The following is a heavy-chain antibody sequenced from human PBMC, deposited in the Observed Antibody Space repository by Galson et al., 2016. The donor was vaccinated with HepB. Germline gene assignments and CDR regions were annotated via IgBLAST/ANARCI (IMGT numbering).Heavy chain of an antibody. D-gene: IGHD2-21*01. J-gene: IGHJ3*02. CDR1: GGSFSGYY. Sequence: SETLSLTCADYGGSFSGYYWSWIRQPPGKGLEWIGEINHSGSTNYKPSLKSRVTISVDTSKDQFSLKLSSVTAADTAVYYCARGNYSAFDIWGQGTMVTVSS. CDR2: INHSGST. V-gene: IGHV4-34*01. CDR3: ARGNYSAFDI.